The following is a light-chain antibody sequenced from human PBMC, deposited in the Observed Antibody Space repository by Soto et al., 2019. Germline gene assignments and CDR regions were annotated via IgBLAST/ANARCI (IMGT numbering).Light chain of an antibody. CDR1: TSNIGAGYE. Sequence: QSVLTQPPSVSGAPGQRVTISCTGSTSNIGAGYEVHWYQQLPGTAPKLLVSGHNIRPSGVPDRFSGFKSGASASLVITGLQAEDEADYYCTSYIGTDLLVFGGGTQLTVL. CDR3: TSYIGTDLLV. J-gene: IGLJ2*01. CDR2: GHN. V-gene: IGLV1-40*01.